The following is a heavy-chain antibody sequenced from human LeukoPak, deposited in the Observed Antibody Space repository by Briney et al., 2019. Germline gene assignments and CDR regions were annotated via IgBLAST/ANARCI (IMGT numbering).Heavy chain of an antibody. CDR1: GGYISTYY. V-gene: IGHV4-59*01. Sequence: SETLSLICSVSGGYISTYYWIWFRQPPGKGLEWIGYIYYSGSTNYNPSLKSRVTISVDTSKNQVSLKLSSVTAADTAIYYCARVSPDLYIDYWGQGTLVTVSS. CDR2: IYYSGST. J-gene: IGHJ4*02. CDR3: ARVSPDLYIDY.